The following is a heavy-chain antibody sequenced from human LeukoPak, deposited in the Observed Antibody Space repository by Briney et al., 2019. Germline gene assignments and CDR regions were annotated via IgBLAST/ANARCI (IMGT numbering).Heavy chain of an antibody. CDR1: GFTFSSYA. J-gene: IGHJ4*02. CDR3: AKEGSGSYFDY. D-gene: IGHD1-26*01. V-gene: IGHV3-9*03. Sequence: PGGSLRLSCAASGFTFSSYAMHWVRQAPGKGPEWVSGIGWNSGSIGYADSVKGRFTISRDNAKNSLYLQMNSLRAEDMALYYCAKEGSGSYFDYWGQGTLVAVSS. CDR2: IGWNSGSI.